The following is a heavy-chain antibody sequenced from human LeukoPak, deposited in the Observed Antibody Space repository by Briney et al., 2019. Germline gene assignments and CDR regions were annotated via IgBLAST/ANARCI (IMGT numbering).Heavy chain of an antibody. D-gene: IGHD2-2*01. V-gene: IGHV3-21*01. CDR3: ARGVVVAQYYFDY. CDR2: ISSSSNYI. Sequence: GGSLRLSCAASGFTFSSYSMNWVRQAPGTGLEWVSSISSSSNYIYYGDSVKGRFTISRDTAKNSLYLQMNSLRAEDTAVYYCARGVVVAQYYFDYWGQGTLVTVSS. CDR1: GFTFSSYS. J-gene: IGHJ4*02.